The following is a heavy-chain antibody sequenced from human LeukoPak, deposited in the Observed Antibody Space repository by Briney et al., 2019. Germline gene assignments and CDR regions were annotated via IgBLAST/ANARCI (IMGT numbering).Heavy chain of an antibody. CDR1: GYSISSGYY. V-gene: IGHV4-38-2*01. J-gene: IGHJ4*02. CDR2: IYHSGST. D-gene: IGHD5-24*01. Sequence: SETLSLTCAVSGYSISSGYYWGWIRQPPGKGLEWIGSIYHSGSTYYNPSLKSRVTISVDTSKNQFSLKLSSVTAADTAVYYCARLRRDGYNPFDYWGQGALVTVSS. CDR3: ARLRRDGYNPFDY.